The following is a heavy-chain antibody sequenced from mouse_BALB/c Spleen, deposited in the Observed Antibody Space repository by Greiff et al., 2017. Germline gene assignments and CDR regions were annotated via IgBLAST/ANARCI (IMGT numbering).Heavy chain of an antibody. J-gene: IGHJ1*01. Sequence: EVQLVESGGGLVQPGGSRKLSCAASGFTFSSFGMHWVRQAPEKGLEWVAYISSGSSTIYYADTVKGRFTISRDNPKNTLFLQMTSLRSEDTAMYYCARRAYYDYWYFDVWGAGTTVTVSS. CDR2: ISSGSSTI. V-gene: IGHV5-17*02. D-gene: IGHD2-4*01. CDR1: GFTFSSFG. CDR3: ARRAYYDYWYFDV.